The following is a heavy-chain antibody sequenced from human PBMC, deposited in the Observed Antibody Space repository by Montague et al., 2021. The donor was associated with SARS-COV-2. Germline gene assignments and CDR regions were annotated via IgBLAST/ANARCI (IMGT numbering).Heavy chain of an antibody. CDR3: VRGTTSRGGQVNYGVDV. CDR1: GGSISSGGYS. D-gene: IGHD3-16*01. J-gene: IGHJ6*04. CDR2: IYHSGST. Sequence: TLSLTCAVSGGSISSGGYSWNWIRQPPGKGLEWIGYIYHSGSTYYNPSLKSRVTISLDSSKNQLSLNLTSVTAADTAVYYCVRGTTSRGGQVNYGVDVWGKGTTVTVSS. V-gene: IGHV4-30-2*01.